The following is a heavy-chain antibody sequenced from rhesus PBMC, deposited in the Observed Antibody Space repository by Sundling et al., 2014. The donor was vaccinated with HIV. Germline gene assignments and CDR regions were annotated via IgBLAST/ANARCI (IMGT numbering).Heavy chain of an antibody. D-gene: IGHD3-3*01. V-gene: IGHV3-103*01. CDR1: GFPFSTYA. CDR2: ISSGGRT. Sequence: EVQLVESGGGLAKPGGSLRLSCVASGFPFSTYAMHWVRQAPGKGLEWVSTISSGGRTYHADSVKGRFTISRDNSKNTLSLEMIFLRPEDTAIYYCAKDGLQYLDWVLSDYHGLDSWGQGVVVTVSS. J-gene: IGHJ6*01. CDR3: AKDGLQYLDWVLSDYHGLDS.